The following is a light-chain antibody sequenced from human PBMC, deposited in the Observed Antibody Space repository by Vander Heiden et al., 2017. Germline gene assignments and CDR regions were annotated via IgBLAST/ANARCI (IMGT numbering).Light chain of an antibody. CDR2: WAS. V-gene: IGKV4-1*01. CDR1: QSVLYSSNNKNY. CDR3: QQDDSAPYT. Sequence: DIVMTQSPDSLPVSLGERATINCKSSQSVLYSSNNKNYLAWYQQKPGQPPKLLIYWASTRESGVPDRFSGSGSGTDFTLTISSLQAEDVAVYYCQQDDSAPYTFGQGTPLDIK. J-gene: IGKJ5*01.